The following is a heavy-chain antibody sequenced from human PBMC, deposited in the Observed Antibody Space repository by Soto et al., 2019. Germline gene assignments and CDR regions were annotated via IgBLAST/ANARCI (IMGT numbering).Heavy chain of an antibody. Sequence: QVQLVESGGGVVQPGRSLRLSCAASGFTFSSYGMHWVRQAPGKGLEWVAVIWYDGSNKYYADSVKGRFTIYRDNSKNTLYLQMNRLRVEDTAVYYCARDRYSSGWYDLDYWGQGTLVTVSS. CDR1: GFTFSSYG. CDR3: ARDRYSSGWYDLDY. D-gene: IGHD6-19*01. CDR2: IWYDGSNK. J-gene: IGHJ4*02. V-gene: IGHV3-33*01.